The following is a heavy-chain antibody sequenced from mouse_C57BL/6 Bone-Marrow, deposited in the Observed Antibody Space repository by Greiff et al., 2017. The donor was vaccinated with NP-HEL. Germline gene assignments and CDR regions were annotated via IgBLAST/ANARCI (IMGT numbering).Heavy chain of an antibody. J-gene: IGHJ2*01. CDR3: ARDRAYGSSYVDLDY. CDR2: ISYDGSN. V-gene: IGHV3-6*01. D-gene: IGHD1-1*01. Sequence: DVKLVESGPGLVKPSQSLSLTCSVTGYSITSGYYWNWIRQFPGNKLEWMGYISYDGSNNYNPSLKNRISITRDTSKNQFFLKLNSVTTEDTATYYCARDRAYGSSYVDLDYWGQGTTLTVSS. CDR1: GYSITSGYY.